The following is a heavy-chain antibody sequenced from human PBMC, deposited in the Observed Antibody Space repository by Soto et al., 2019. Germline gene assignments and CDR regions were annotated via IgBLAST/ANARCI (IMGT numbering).Heavy chain of an antibody. V-gene: IGHV1-46*01. CDR1: GYTFTHYY. CDR2: INPSGGST. CDR3: ARPPFPGWINGVCYPCDH. Sequence: QVQLVQSGAEVKKPGASVKVSCKASGYTFTHYYIHWVRQAPGQGLEWLGMINPSGGSTDYAQKFQGRVTMTTDTSTTTVYMELSSLRSDDTAVYYCARPPFPGWINGVCYPCDHWGQGTLVTVSS. J-gene: IGHJ4*02. D-gene: IGHD2-8*01.